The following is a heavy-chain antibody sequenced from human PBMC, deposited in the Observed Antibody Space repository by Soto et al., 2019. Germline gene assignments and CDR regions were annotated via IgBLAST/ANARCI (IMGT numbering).Heavy chain of an antibody. J-gene: IGHJ3*02. CDR3: AREQSGAIMTMTDAFDI. D-gene: IGHD3-22*01. V-gene: IGHV1-3*01. CDR2: INAGNGNT. CDR1: GYTFTSYA. Sequence: QVQLVQSGAEVQKPGASVKVSCKASGYTFTSYAIHWVRQAPGPRLEWMGWINAGNGNTQYSQKFQGRATITRDTSASIAYMEVSSLRYEDPALYACAREQSGAIMTMTDAFDIWGQGTMVTVSS.